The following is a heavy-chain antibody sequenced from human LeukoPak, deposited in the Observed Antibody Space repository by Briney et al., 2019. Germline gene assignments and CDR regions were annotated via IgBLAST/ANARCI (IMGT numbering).Heavy chain of an antibody. Sequence: GGSLRLSCAASGFTFTSYSMNWVRQAPGKWLEWVSSISGSSKHRYYADSVKGRFTISRDNAKSSLYLQMNSLRAEDTAVYYCVRDMTTVTKCYLQHWGQGTLVTVFS. CDR1: GFTFTSYS. J-gene: IGHJ1*01. V-gene: IGHV3-21*01. CDR3: VRDMTTVTKCYLQH. CDR2: ISGSSKHR. D-gene: IGHD4-17*01.